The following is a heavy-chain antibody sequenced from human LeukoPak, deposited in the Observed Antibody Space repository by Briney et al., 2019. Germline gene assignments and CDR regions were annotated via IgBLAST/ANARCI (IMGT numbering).Heavy chain of an antibody. D-gene: IGHD3-10*01. CDR1: GGSISGYY. CDR3: ATSRDMVRASPFEH. Sequence: SETLSLTCSVPGGSISGYYCIWIRQPPGKGLEWIAYIHNSGTTNYNPSLKSRVTISIDTSTNQFSLRLTSVTAADTAVYYCATSRDMVRASPFEHWGQGALVTVSS. J-gene: IGHJ4*02. V-gene: IGHV4-59*01. CDR2: IHNSGTT.